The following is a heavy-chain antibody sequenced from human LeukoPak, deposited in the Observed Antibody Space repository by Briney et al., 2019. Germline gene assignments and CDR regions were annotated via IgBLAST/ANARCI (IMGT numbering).Heavy chain of an antibody. V-gene: IGHV3-9*01. J-gene: IGHJ4*02. CDR3: AKDAGGSGWYYFDY. CDR2: ISWNSGSI. Sequence: GRSLRLSCAASGFTFDDYAMHWVRQAPGKGLEWVSGISWNSGSIGYADSVKGRFTISRDNAKNSLYLQMNSLRAEDTALYYCAKDAGGSGWYYFDYWGQGTLVTVSS. CDR1: GFTFDDYA. D-gene: IGHD6-19*01.